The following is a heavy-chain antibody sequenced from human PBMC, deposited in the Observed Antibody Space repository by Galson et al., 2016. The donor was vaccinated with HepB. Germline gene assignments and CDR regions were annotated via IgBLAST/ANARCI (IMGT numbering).Heavy chain of an antibody. V-gene: IGHV3-49*03. D-gene: IGHD1-26*01. J-gene: IGHJ4*02. CDR2: IQTNSYRATT. CDR3: TRTTTPDSWSWPYFDY. CDR1: GFISRDYP. Sequence: SLRLSCASSGFISRDYPMSWFRQAPGRGLEWLSFIQTNSYRATTAYAPSVKGRFTTSRDDSKNIAYLEMNSLQVDDTAVYYCTRTTTPDSWSWPYFDYWGQGVLVTVSS.